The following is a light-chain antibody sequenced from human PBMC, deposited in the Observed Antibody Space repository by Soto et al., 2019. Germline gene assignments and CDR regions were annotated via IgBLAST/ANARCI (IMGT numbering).Light chain of an antibody. CDR1: SSDVGGYNY. CDR3: SSYTSSSTRV. CDR2: DVS. V-gene: IGLV2-14*01. J-gene: IGLJ2*01. Sequence: QSALTQPASVSGSPGQSITISCTGTSSDVGGYNYVSWCQQHPGKAPKLMIYDVSNRPSGVSNRFSGSKSGNTASLTISGLQAEDEADHYCSSYTSSSTRVFGGGTKLTVL.